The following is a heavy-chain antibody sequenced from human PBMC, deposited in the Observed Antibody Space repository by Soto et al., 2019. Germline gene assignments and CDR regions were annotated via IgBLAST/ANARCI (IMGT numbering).Heavy chain of an antibody. D-gene: IGHD3-22*01. CDR3: ARDRTTVGYYDY. V-gene: IGHV3-11*01. CDR2: ISSSGGTT. CDR1: GFTFSDYY. J-gene: IGHJ4*02. Sequence: GSLRLSCAASGFTFSDYYMNWIRQAPGKGLEWITYISSSGGTTYYADSVKGRFTISRDNAENSLYLQMNSLRAEDTAVYYCARDRTTVGYYDYWGQGTLVTVSS.